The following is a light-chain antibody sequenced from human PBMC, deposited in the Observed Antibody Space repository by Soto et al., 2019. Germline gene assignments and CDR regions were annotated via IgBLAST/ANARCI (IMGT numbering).Light chain of an antibody. CDR3: QQYGSSP. J-gene: IGKJ1*01. V-gene: IGKV3-20*01. CDR2: GAS. CDR1: QSVSSSY. Sequence: EIVLTQSPGTLSLSPGERATLSCRASQSVSSSYLAWYQQKPGQAPRLLIYGASSRATGIPDRFSGRGSGKDFTFTISRLEPEEFAVYYCQQYGSSPFGQGTKVDIK.